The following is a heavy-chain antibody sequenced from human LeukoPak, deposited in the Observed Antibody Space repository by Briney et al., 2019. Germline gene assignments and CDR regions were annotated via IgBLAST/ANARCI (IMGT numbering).Heavy chain of an antibody. CDR2: VYNDGSST. Sequence: GGSLRLSCAASGFTFSRYSMHWVRQAPGKGLVWVSRVYNDGSSTTYADSVKGRFTISRDNAKNTLYLQMNSLRAEDTAVYYCAREYRGEYYFAYWGQGTLVTVSS. J-gene: IGHJ4*02. CDR1: GFTFSRYS. CDR3: AREYRGEYYFAY. V-gene: IGHV3-74*01. D-gene: IGHD3-10*01.